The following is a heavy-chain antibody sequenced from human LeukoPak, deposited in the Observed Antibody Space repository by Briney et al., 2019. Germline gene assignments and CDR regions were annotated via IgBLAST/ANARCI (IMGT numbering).Heavy chain of an antibody. CDR1: GYTFTSYG. Sequence: GASVKVSCKASGYTFTSYGINWVRQATGQGLEWMGWMNPNSGNTGYAQKFQGRVTMTRNTSISTAYMELSSLRSEDTAVYYCARGGLLLWFGELSSQDAFDIWGQGTMVTVSS. D-gene: IGHD3-10*01. CDR2: MNPNSGNT. V-gene: IGHV1-8*02. J-gene: IGHJ3*02. CDR3: ARGGLLLWFGELSSQDAFDI.